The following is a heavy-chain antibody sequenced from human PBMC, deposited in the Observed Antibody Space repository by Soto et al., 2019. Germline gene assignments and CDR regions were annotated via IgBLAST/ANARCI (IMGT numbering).Heavy chain of an antibody. CDR3: ARRISIPAAHYYYYGMDV. D-gene: IGHD2-2*01. Sequence: PSETLSLTCTVSGGSISSYYWSWIRQPPGKGLEWIGYIYYSGSTNYNPSLKSRVTISVDTSKNQFSLKLSSVTAADTAVYYCARRISIPAAHYYYYGMDVWGQGTTVTVSS. CDR2: IYYSGST. CDR1: GGSISSYY. J-gene: IGHJ6*02. V-gene: IGHV4-59*08.